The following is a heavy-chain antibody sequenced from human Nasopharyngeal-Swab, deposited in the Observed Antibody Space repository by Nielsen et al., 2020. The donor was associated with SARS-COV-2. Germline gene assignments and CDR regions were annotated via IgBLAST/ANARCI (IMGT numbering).Heavy chain of an antibody. CDR2: VKQDGTEK. CDR3: ARDKILDY. V-gene: IGHV3-7*01. J-gene: IGHJ4*02. Sequence: GGSLRLSCAASGFTFSPYWMTWVRQAPGKGLEWVANVKQDGTEKYFVDSVKGRFTISRDNAKNSLYLHMNSLRAEDTAVYYCARDKILDYWGQGTLVTVSS. D-gene: IGHD2/OR15-2a*01. CDR1: GFTFSPYW.